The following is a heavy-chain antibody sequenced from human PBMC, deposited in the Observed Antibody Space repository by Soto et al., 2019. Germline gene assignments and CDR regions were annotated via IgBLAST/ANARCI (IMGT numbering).Heavy chain of an antibody. J-gene: IGHJ6*02. CDR3: ARDLWGYCGTDCYPLDV. D-gene: IGHD2-21*02. CDR2: MYNTGST. CDR1: GGTISGYA. V-gene: IGHV4-59*01. Sequence: PETLSLTCTVSGGTISGYAWSWIRHPPGKGLEWIGYMYNTGSTVYNPSFKSRVTISVDTSKNQFSLKLNSVTAADTAVYYCARDLWGYCGTDCYPLDVWGQGTTVT.